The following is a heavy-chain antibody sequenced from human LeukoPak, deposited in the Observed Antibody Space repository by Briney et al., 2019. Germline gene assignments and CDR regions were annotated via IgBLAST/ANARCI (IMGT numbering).Heavy chain of an antibody. CDR2: INPNSGGT. CDR3: ARRWWGGGAASMDV. V-gene: IGHV1-2*02. D-gene: IGHD3-16*01. CDR1: GYTFTGYY. Sequence: ASVKVSCKASGYTFTGYYMHWVRQAPGQGLEWMGWINPNSGGTNYAQKFQGRVTMTRDTSISTAYMELSRLRSDDTAVYYCARRWWGGGAASMDVWGQGTTVTVSS. J-gene: IGHJ6*02.